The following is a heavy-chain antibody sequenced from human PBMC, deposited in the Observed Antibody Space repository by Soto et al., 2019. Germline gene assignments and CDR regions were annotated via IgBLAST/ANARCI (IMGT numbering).Heavy chain of an antibody. Sequence: GSLRLSCAASGFTFSSYGMHWVRQAPGKGLEWVAVISYDGSNKYYADSVKGRFTISRDNSKNTLYLQMNSLRAEDTAVYYCAKGLYSSSSIFDYWGQGTLVTVSS. CDR2: ISYDGSNK. CDR1: GFTFSSYG. J-gene: IGHJ4*02. V-gene: IGHV3-30*18. D-gene: IGHD6-6*01. CDR3: AKGLYSSSSIFDY.